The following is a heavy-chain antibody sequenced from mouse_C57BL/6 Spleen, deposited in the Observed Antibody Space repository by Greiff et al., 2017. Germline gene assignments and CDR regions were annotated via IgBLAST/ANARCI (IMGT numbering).Heavy chain of an antibody. V-gene: IGHV1-53*01. D-gene: IGHD3-2*02. CDR2: INPSNGGT. J-gene: IGHJ3*01. CDR3: ARSRPQAWFAY. Sequence: QVQLQQPGTELVKPGASVKLSCKASGYTFTSYWMHWVKQRPGQGLEWIGNINPSNGGTNYNEKFKSKATLTVDKSSSTAYMQLSSLTSEDAAVYDSARSRPQAWFAYWGQGTLVTVSA. CDR1: GYTFTSYW.